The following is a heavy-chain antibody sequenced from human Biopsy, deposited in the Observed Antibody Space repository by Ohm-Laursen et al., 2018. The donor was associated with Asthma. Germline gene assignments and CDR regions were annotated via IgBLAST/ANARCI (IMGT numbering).Heavy chain of an antibody. J-gene: IGHJ3*02. D-gene: IGHD4-17*01. CDR2: VSSDGHNK. CDR3: ARQSGQEYGESIPFDT. Sequence: SSLRLSCAASGFVFSQCGMHWVRQGPGKGLEWVALVSSDGHNKYYEDSVKGRFTISRDNSRNRLYLQINSLTVEDSAVYFCARQSGQEYGESIPFDTWGQGTKVAVSS. V-gene: IGHV3-30*03. CDR1: GFVFSQCG.